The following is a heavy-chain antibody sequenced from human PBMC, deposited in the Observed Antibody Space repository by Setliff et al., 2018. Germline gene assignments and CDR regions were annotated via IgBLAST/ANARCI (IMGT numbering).Heavy chain of an antibody. CDR1: GGAFSSYG. D-gene: IGHD3-22*01. J-gene: IGHJ6*03. Sequence: SVKVSCKASGGAFSSYGISWVRQAPGQGLEWMGGTIPIFGTTDYAQRFRGRVTIITDESTSTAFMQLSSLRSEDTAVYYCVREGVDSRSSTDYRYYMDVWGKGTTVTVSS. V-gene: IGHV1-69*05. CDR3: VREGVDSRSSTDYRYYMDV. CDR2: TIPIFGTT.